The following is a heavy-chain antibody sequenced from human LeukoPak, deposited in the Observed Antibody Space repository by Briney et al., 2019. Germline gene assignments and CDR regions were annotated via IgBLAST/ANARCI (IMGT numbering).Heavy chain of an antibody. CDR3: ANNPKLLADAFDI. CDR2: ISSSGSTI. D-gene: IGHD2-15*01. CDR1: EPPFPNNA. V-gene: IGHV3-11*01. Sequence: GGSLKPSCEAPEPPFPNNAITWVRQAPGKGLEWVSYISSSGSTIYYADSVKGRFTISRDNAKNSLYLQMNSLRAEDTAVYYCANNPKLLADAFDIWGQGTMVTVSS. J-gene: IGHJ3*02.